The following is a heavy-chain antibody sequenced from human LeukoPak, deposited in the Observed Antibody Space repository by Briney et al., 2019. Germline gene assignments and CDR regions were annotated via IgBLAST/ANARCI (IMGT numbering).Heavy chain of an antibody. J-gene: IGHJ4*02. CDR1: GFTFSSYG. D-gene: IGHD6-13*01. V-gene: IGHV3-33*01. Sequence: PGGSLRLSCAASGFTFSSYGMHWVRQAPGKGLEWVAVIWYDGSNKYYADSVKGRFTISRDNSKNTLYLQMNSLRAEDTAVYYCARAQGGIAAADGEYFDYWGQGTLVTVSS. CDR2: IWYDGSNK. CDR3: ARAQGGIAAADGEYFDY.